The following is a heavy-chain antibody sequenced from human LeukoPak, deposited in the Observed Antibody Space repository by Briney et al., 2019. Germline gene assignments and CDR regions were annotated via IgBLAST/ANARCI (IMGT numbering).Heavy chain of an antibody. Sequence: SETLSLTCTVSGGSISSSSYYWGWIRQPPGKGLERIGSSYYSGSTYYNPSLKSRVTISVDTSKNQFSLKLSSVTAADTAVYYCARHFDRNWDDAFDIWGQGTMVTVSS. CDR3: ARHFDRNWDDAFDI. CDR2: SYYSGST. D-gene: IGHD7-27*01. J-gene: IGHJ3*02. V-gene: IGHV4-39*01. CDR1: GGSISSSSYY.